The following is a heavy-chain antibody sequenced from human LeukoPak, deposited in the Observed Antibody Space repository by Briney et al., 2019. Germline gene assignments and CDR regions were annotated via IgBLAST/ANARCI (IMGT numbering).Heavy chain of an antibody. J-gene: IGHJ6*04. V-gene: IGHV3-48*04. CDR2: ISSSGSTI. Sequence: GGSLRLSCAASGFTFSSYWMNWVRQAPGKGLEWVSYISSSGSTIYYADSVKGRFTISRDNAKDSLYLQMNSLRAEDTAVYYCAELGITMIGGVWGKGTTVTISS. CDR3: AELGITMIGGV. D-gene: IGHD3-10*02. CDR1: GFTFSSYW.